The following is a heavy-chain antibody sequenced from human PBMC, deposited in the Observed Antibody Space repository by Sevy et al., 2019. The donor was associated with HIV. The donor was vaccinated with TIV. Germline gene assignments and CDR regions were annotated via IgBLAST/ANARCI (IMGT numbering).Heavy chain of an antibody. J-gene: IGHJ4*02. V-gene: IGHV3-66*01. D-gene: IGHD5-18*01. Sequence: GGSLRLSCAASGFTVSSNYMTWVRQVPGKGLEGVSVIYSDGTTYHADTVKDRFTISRDNSKNTLYLQMNSLRAEDMAVYYCARGKSGYGYALNYWGQGTLVTVSS. CDR3: ARGKSGYGYALNY. CDR1: GFTVSSNY. CDR2: IYSDGTT.